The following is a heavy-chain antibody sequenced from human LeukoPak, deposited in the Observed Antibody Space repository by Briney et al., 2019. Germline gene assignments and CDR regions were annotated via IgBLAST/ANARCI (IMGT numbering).Heavy chain of an antibody. CDR3: ARVPPSAHQLLSSDY. CDR2: ISANNGDT. Sequence: ASVKVSCKASGYTFTGYYMHWVRQAPGQGLEWMGWISANNGDTRHAQNLQGRVTMTTDASTSTAYMELRSLRSDDTAVYYCARVPPSAHQLLSSDYWGQGTQVTVSS. CDR1: GYTFTGYY. J-gene: IGHJ4*02. D-gene: IGHD2-2*01. V-gene: IGHV1-18*04.